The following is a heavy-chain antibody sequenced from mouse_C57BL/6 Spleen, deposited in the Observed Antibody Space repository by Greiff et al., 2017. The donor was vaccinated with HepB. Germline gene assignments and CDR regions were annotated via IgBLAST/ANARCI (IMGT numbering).Heavy chain of an antibody. CDR3: ARQGLLRGDEYAMDY. Sequence: EVKLEESGGDLVKPGGSLKLSCAASGFTFSSYGMSWVRQTPDKRLEWVATISSGGSYTYYPDSVKGRFTISRDNAKNTLYLQLSSLKSEDTAMYYCARQGLLRGDEYAMDYWGQGTSVTVSS. D-gene: IGHD1-1*01. V-gene: IGHV5-6*02. CDR1: GFTFSSYG. J-gene: IGHJ4*01. CDR2: ISSGGSYT.